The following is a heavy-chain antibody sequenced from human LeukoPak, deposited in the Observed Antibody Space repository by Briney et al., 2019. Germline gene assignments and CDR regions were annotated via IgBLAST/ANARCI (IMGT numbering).Heavy chain of an antibody. D-gene: IGHD3-10*01. CDR3: ARVGYYSSGPFSYFDY. Sequence: SGGSLRLSCAASGFTFSRYAMHWVRQAPGKGLDWVSVISYDGSNEYYADSVKGRFTISRDSSENTLYLQMNSLRVEDTAVYYCARVGYYSSGPFSYFDYWGQGTLVTVSS. CDR1: GFTFSRYA. V-gene: IGHV3-30-3*01. CDR2: ISYDGSNE. J-gene: IGHJ4*02.